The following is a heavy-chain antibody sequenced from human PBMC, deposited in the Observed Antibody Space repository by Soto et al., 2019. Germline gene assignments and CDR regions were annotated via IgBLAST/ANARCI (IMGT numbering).Heavy chain of an antibody. CDR1: VGSISSGDYY. Sequence: PSETLSLTCTVSVGSISSGDYYWIWIRQPPGKGLEWIGYIYYSGSTYYNPSLKSRVTISVDTSKNQFSLKLSSVTAADTAVYYCARGYQLAHFDYWGQGTLVTVSS. D-gene: IGHD2-2*01. CDR2: IYYSGST. CDR3: ARGYQLAHFDY. V-gene: IGHV4-30-4*01. J-gene: IGHJ4*02.